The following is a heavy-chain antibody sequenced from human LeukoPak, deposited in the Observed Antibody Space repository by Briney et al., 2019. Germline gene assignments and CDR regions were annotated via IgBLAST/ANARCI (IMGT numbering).Heavy chain of an antibody. CDR1: GFTFSSYW. Sequence: GGSLRLSCAASGFTFSSYWMHWVRQAPGKGLVWVSRINTDGSSTSYADSVKGRFTISRDNAKNSLYLQMNSLRAEDTAVYYCARDSRIFGVVVYYYYYMDVWGKGTTVTVSS. CDR2: INTDGSST. V-gene: IGHV3-74*01. J-gene: IGHJ6*03. CDR3: ARDSRIFGVVVYYYYYMDV. D-gene: IGHD3-3*01.